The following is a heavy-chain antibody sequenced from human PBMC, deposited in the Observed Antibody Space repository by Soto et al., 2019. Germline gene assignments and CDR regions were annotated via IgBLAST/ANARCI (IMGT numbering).Heavy chain of an antibody. CDR1: GYSISSGYY. V-gene: IGHV4-38-2*01. CDR3: SRWVTYASSATVFAY. Sequence: SKTLYLTSAVYGYSISSGYYWGWIRQPPGKGLEWIGSIYHSGSTYYNPSLKSRVTISVDTSKNQFSLKLSSVTAADTAVYYCSRWVTYASSATVFAYWG. J-gene: IGHJ4*01. CDR2: IYHSGST. D-gene: IGHD3-22*01.